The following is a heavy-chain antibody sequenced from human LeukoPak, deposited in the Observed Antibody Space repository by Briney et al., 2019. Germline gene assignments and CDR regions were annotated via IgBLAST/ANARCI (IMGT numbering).Heavy chain of an antibody. Sequence: SETLSLTCTVSGRSISSSSYYWGWLRQPPGKGLEWIGSIYYSGSTYYNPSLKSRVTISVDTSKNQFSLKLSSVTAADTAVYYCARHVPATVTASPFDYWGQGTLVTVSS. CDR3: ARHVPATVTASPFDY. V-gene: IGHV4-39*01. J-gene: IGHJ4*02. D-gene: IGHD4-17*01. CDR2: IYYSGST. CDR1: GRSISSSSYY.